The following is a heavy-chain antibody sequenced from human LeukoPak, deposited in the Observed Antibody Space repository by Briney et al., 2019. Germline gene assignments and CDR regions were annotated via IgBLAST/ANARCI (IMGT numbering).Heavy chain of an antibody. D-gene: IGHD4-11*01. Sequence: PGGSLRLSCAASGFTSSSYGMHWVRQAPGKGLEWVAVIWYDGSNKYYADSVKGRFTISRDNSKNTLYLQMNSLRAEDTAVYYCARDRLPYYYYYYYGMDVWGQGTTVTVSS. V-gene: IGHV3-33*01. CDR1: GFTSSSYG. CDR2: IWYDGSNK. CDR3: ARDRLPYYYYYYYGMDV. J-gene: IGHJ6*02.